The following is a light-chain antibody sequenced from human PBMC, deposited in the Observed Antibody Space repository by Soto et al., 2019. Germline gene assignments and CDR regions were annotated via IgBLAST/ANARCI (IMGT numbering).Light chain of an antibody. Sequence: QSVLNQPVSVSGSPGQSITISCTGTSSDVGGSDYVSWYQHHPHRAPKLLIYEVSYRPSGVSDRFSGSKSGNTASLTISGLQAEDEADYYCSSYTSSNALEVFGIGTKLTVL. J-gene: IGLJ1*01. CDR3: SSYTSSNALEV. CDR1: SSDVGGSDY. V-gene: IGLV2-14*01. CDR2: EVS.